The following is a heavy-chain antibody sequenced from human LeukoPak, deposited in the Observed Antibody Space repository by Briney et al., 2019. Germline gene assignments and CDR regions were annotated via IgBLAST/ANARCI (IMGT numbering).Heavy chain of an antibody. J-gene: IGHJ4*02. Sequence: GASVKVSCKASGYTFTGYYMHWVRQAPGQGLEWMGWINPNSGGTNYAQKFQGRVTMTRDTSISTAYMELSRLRSDDTAVYYCARDEVFVTFPLSGYSPNFDYWGQGTLVTVSS. V-gene: IGHV1-2*02. CDR2: INPNSGGT. CDR3: ARDEVFVTFPLSGYSPNFDY. D-gene: IGHD3-22*01. CDR1: GYTFTGYY.